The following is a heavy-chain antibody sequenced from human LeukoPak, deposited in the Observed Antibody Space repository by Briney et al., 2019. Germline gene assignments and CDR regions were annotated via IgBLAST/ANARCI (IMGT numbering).Heavy chain of an antibody. Sequence: GGSLRLSCAASGFTFSDYYMSWIRQAPGKGLEWVSYISSSGSTIYYADSVKGRFTISRDNAKNSLYLQMNSLRAEDTAVYYCASSPYYYDSSGYPFWYWGQGTLVTVSS. CDR2: ISSSGSTI. CDR3: ASSPYYYDSSGYPFWY. D-gene: IGHD3-22*01. V-gene: IGHV3-11*01. CDR1: GFTFSDYY. J-gene: IGHJ4*02.